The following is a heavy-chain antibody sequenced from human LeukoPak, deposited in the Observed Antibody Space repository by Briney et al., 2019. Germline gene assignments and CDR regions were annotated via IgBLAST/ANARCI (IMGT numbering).Heavy chain of an antibody. CDR2: ISSSSSYI. CDR3: ARDRTYYYDSSGYLGQTHYYYYGMDV. CDR1: GFTFSSYS. D-gene: IGHD3-22*01. J-gene: IGHJ6*02. V-gene: IGHV3-21*01. Sequence: PGGSLRLSCAASGFTFSSYSMNWVRQAPGKGLEWVSSISSSSSYIYYADSVKGRFTISRDNAKNSLYLQMNSLRAEDAAVYYCARDRTYYYDSSGYLGQTHYYYYGMDVWGQGTTVTVSS.